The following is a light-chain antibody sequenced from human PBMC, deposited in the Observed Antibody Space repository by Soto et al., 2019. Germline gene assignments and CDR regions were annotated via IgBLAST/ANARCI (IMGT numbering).Light chain of an antibody. CDR1: QSISSW. CDR3: QQYNIYPWT. V-gene: IGKV1-5*03. Sequence: DIQMTQSPSSLSAFVGDRVTITCRASQSISSWLAWYQQKPGKAPKLLIHKASSLESGAPSRFSGSGSGTEFTLTISSLQPDDSATYYCQQYNIYPWTFGQGTKVEIK. CDR2: KAS. J-gene: IGKJ1*01.